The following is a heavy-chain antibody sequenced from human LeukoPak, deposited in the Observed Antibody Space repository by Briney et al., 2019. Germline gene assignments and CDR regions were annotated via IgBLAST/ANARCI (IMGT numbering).Heavy chain of an antibody. Sequence: PGGSLRLSCAASGFTLSNCAMHWVRQPPGKGLEWLAVITFDGTNTYYADSVKGRLTISRDTSNSALHLQMDSLRVEDTALYYCARDRGGYYDYWGQGTLVSVSA. J-gene: IGHJ4*02. CDR1: GFTLSNCA. V-gene: IGHV3-30-3*01. CDR3: ARDRGGYYDY. CDR2: ITFDGTNT. D-gene: IGHD2-2*03.